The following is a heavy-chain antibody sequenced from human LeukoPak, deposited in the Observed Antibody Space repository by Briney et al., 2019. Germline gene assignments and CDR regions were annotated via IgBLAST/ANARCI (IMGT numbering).Heavy chain of an antibody. CDR2: IKQDGSEK. Sequence: GGSLRLSCAASGFTFSSYWMSWVRQAPGKGLEWVANIKQDGSEKYYVDSVKGRFTISRDNAKNSLYLQMNSLRAEDTAVYYCARGVAWYYYGSGSYLDYWGQGTLVTVSS. V-gene: IGHV3-7*01. CDR3: ARGVAWYYYGSGSYLDY. D-gene: IGHD3-10*01. CDR1: GFTFSSYW. J-gene: IGHJ4*02.